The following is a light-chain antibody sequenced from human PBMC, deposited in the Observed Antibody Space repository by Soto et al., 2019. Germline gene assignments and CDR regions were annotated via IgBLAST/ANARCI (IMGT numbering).Light chain of an antibody. Sequence: IVLTQSPGTLSLSPGERATLSCRASQSVSSSYLAWYQQKPGQAPRLLIYDASNRATGIPTRFSGGGSGTDFTLTISRLEPQDFAVYYCQQRSNWPTFGQGTRLEIK. V-gene: IGKV3D-20*02. CDR3: QQRSNWPT. CDR1: QSVSSSY. CDR2: DAS. J-gene: IGKJ5*01.